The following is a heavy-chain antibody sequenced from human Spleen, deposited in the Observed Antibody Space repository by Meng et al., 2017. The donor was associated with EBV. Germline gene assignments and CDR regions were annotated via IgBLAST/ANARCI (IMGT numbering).Heavy chain of an antibody. V-gene: IGHV3-74*01. CDR2: LNEDGATT. CDR3: SRDLVGSDDS. CDR1: GYIFSQYW. J-gene: IGHJ5*01. D-gene: IGHD2-8*02. Sequence: EVQLVESXXAVVQXGGSLILSCVASGYIFSQYWMHWVRQAPGMGLEWVSRLNEDGATTTYADSVRGRFTISRDNAKNTLYLQMNSLRAEDTAVYYCSRDLVGSDDSWGQGTRVTVSS.